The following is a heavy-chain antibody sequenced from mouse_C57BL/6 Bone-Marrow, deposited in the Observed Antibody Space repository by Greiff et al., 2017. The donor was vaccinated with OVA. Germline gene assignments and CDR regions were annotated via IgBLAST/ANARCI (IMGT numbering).Heavy chain of an antibody. CDR1: GYTFTEYT. V-gene: IGHV1-62-2*01. CDR2: FYPGSGSI. J-gene: IGHJ2*01. Sequence: VQLQQSGAELVKPGASVKLSCKASGYTFTEYTIHWVKQRSGQGLEWIGWFYPGSGSIKYNEKFKDKATLTADKSSSTVYIELSRLTSEDSAVDFCASHKDQLRLLDYWGQGTTLTVSS. D-gene: IGHD3-1*01. CDR3: ASHKDQLRLLDY.